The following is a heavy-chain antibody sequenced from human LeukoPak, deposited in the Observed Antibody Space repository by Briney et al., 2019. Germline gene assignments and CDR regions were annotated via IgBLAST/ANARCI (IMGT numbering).Heavy chain of an antibody. CDR2: INPNSGGT. J-gene: IGHJ6*03. Sequence: ASVKVSCKASGYTFTGYFMHWVRQAPGQGLEWMGWINPNSGGTNYAQKFQDRVTMTRDTSISTAYMELSRLRSDDTAAYYCARGGLQTWYYYMDVWGKGTTVTVSS. CDR1: GYTFTGYF. CDR3: ARGGLQTWYYYMDV. V-gene: IGHV1-2*02.